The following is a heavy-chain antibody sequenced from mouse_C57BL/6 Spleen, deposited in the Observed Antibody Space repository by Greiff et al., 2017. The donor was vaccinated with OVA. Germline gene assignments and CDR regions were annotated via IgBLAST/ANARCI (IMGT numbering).Heavy chain of an antibody. J-gene: IGHJ4*01. CDR1: GYAFTNYL. Sequence: VMLVESGAELVRPGTSVKVSCKASGYAFTNYLIEWVKQRPGQGLEWIGVINPGGGGTNYNEKFKGKATLTADKSSSTASMQLSSLTSEDSAVYFCARRGNYAMDYWGQGTSVTVSS. V-gene: IGHV1-54*01. CDR3: ARRGNYAMDY. CDR2: INPGGGGT.